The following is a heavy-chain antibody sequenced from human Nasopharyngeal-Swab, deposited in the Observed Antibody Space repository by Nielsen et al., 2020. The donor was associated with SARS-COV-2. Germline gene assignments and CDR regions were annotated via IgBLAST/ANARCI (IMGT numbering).Heavy chain of an antibody. D-gene: IGHD3-22*01. Sequence: GGSLRLSCAASGFTFSSYAMHWVRQAPGKGLEWVAAISYDGSNKYYADFVKGRFTISRDNSKNTLYLQMNSLRAEDTAVYYCARFNYYDSSGHDAFDIWGQGTMVTVSS. CDR3: ARFNYYDSSGHDAFDI. CDR1: GFTFSSYA. J-gene: IGHJ3*02. V-gene: IGHV3-30-3*01. CDR2: ISYDGSNK.